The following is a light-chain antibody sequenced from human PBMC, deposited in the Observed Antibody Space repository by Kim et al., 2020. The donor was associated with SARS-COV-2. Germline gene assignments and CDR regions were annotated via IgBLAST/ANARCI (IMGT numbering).Light chain of an antibody. Sequence: GDRVTITCRASQGISSALAWYQQKPGKAPKLLIYDASSLESGVPSRFSGSGSGTDFTLTISSLQPEDFATYYCQQFRTFGQGTKLEI. V-gene: IGKV1-13*02. CDR2: DAS. CDR3: QQFRT. CDR1: QGISSA. J-gene: IGKJ2*01.